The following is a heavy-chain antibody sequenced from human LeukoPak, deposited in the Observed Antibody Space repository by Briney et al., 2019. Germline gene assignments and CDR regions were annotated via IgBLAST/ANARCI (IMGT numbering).Heavy chain of an antibody. CDR1: GFIFSSYP. Sequence: PGGSLRLSCAASGFIFSSYPLNWVRQAPGKGLEWVSTISGDSSYIQYADSVKGRFTISRDSSKNTLYLQMNSLRAEDTAVYYCARALWSGPVYYGMDVWGQGTTVTVSS. V-gene: IGHV3-21*04. J-gene: IGHJ6*02. D-gene: IGHD3-10*01. CDR3: ARALWSGPVYYGMDV. CDR2: ISGDSSYI.